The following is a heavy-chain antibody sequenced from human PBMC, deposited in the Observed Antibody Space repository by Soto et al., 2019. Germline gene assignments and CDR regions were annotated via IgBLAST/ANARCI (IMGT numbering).Heavy chain of an antibody. V-gene: IGHV1-18*01. CDR1: GYTFTSYG. D-gene: IGHD2-15*01. Sequence: ASVKVSCKASGYTFTSYGISWVRQAPGQGLEWMGWISAYNGNTNYAQKLQGRVTMTTDTSTSTAYMELRSLRSDDTAVYYCASVAATFGWFDPWGQGTLVTVSS. CDR2: ISAYNGNT. CDR3: ASVAATFGWFDP. J-gene: IGHJ5*02.